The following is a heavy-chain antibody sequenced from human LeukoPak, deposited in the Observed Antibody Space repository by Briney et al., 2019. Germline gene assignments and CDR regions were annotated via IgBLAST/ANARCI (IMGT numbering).Heavy chain of an antibody. CDR2: TYYRSKWYN. V-gene: IGHV6-1*01. J-gene: IGHJ5*02. D-gene: IGHD2-2*02. CDR3: ARAVKGVVVPAAIDWFDP. CDR1: GDSVSSNSAA. Sequence: SQTLSLTCAISGDSVSSNSAARNWIRQSPSRGLEWLGRTYYRSKWYNDYAVSVKSRITINPDTSKNQFSLQLNSVTPEDTAVYYCARAVKGVVVPAAIDWFDPWGQGTLVTVSS.